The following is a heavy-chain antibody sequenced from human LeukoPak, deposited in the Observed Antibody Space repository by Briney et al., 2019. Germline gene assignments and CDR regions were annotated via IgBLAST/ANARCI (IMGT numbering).Heavy chain of an antibody. D-gene: IGHD6-13*01. CDR2: IWYDGSNK. J-gene: IGHJ4*02. CDR1: GFNFGSYG. Sequence: PGRSLRLSCGASGFNFGSYGMHWVRQAPGKGLEWVAVIWYDGSNKYYADSVKGRFTVSRDNSKNTLYLQMNSLRAEDTAVYYCGRVEYASSWHSGDNWGQGTLVTVSS. V-gene: IGHV3-33*01. CDR3: GRVEYASSWHSGDN.